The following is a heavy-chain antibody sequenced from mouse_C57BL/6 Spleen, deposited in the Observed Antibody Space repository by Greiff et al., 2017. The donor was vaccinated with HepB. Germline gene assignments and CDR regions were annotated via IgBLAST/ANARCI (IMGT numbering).Heavy chain of an antibody. CDR2: IWRGGST. CDR1: GFSFTSYG. V-gene: IGHV2-5*01. D-gene: IGHD1-1*01. Sequence: VQLVESGPGLVQPSQSLSITCTVSGFSFTSYGVHWVRQSPGKGLEWLGVIWRGGSTDYNAAFMSRLSITKDNSKSQVFFKMNSLQADDTAIYYCTKNYYGSRFYWYFDVWGTGTTVTVSS. J-gene: IGHJ1*03. CDR3: TKNYYGSRFYWYFDV.